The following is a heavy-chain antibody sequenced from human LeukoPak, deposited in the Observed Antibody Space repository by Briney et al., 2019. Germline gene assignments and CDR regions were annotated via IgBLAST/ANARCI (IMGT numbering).Heavy chain of an antibody. CDR1: GFTFSSYA. CDR2: ISYDGSNK. Sequence: PGGSLRLSCAASGFTFSSYAMHWVRQAPGKGLEWVAVISYDGSNKYYADSVKGRFTISRDNSKNTLYLQMNSLRSEDTAVYYCARERAAGTGFAAFDIWGQGTMVTVSS. D-gene: IGHD6-13*01. V-gene: IGHV3-30*04. J-gene: IGHJ3*02. CDR3: ARERAAGTGFAAFDI.